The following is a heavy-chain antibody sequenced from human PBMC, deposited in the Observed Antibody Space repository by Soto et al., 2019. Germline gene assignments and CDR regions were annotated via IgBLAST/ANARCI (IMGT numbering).Heavy chain of an antibody. V-gene: IGHV4-59*01. CDR3: ARVTGRYYYGMDV. CDR1: GGSISGYY. J-gene: IGHJ6*02. Sequence: PSETLSLTCTVSGGSISGYYWNWIRQPPGKGLEWIGYIYYSGSTNYNPSLKSRVTISVDTSKNQFSLRLTSVTAADTAVYYCARVTGRYYYGMDVWGQGTTVTVSS. CDR2: IYYSGST.